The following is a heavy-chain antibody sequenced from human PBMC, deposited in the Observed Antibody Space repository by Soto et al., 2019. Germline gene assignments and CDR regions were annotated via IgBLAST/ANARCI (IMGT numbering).Heavy chain of an antibody. CDR2: IIPILGIA. CDR1: GGTFSSYT. V-gene: IGHV1-69*02. J-gene: IGHJ3*02. D-gene: IGHD2-2*01. Sequence: GASVKVSCKASGGTFSSYTISWVRQAPGQGLEWMGRIIPILGIANYAQKFQGRVTITADKSTSTAYMELSSLRSEDTAVYYCARSGTPSAFDIWGQGTMVTVSS. CDR3: ARSGTPSAFDI.